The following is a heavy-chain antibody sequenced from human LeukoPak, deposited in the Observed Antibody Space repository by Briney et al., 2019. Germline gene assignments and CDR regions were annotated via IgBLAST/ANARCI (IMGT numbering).Heavy chain of an antibody. CDR2: ISGNGGST. CDR1: GFTFSSYG. V-gene: IGHV3-23*01. J-gene: IGHJ4*02. Sequence: SGGSLRLSCAASGFTFSSYGMSWVRQAPGKGLEWVSTISGNGGSTYYAVSVKGRFTISRDNSKNTLYLQMNSLRAEDTAIYYCAKGNRYCSSTSCYQTSFDYWGQGTLVTVSS. CDR3: AKGNRYCSSTSCYQTSFDY. D-gene: IGHD2-2*01.